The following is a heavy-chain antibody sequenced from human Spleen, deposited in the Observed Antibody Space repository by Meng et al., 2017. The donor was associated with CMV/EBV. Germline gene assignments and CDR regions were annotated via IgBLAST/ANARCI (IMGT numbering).Heavy chain of an antibody. V-gene: IGHV1-18*01. CDR1: GYTFTTYG. D-gene: IGHD2-2*01. CDR2: ISPNNGNT. CDR3: ARDSGCSSTSCYEERNWFDP. J-gene: IGHJ5*02. Sequence: ASVKVSCKASGYTFTTYGITWVRQAPGQGLEWMGWISPNNGNTNYAQKVQGRVTMTTDTSTSTAYMELRSLRSGDTALYYCARDSGCSSTSCYEERNWFDPWGQGTLVTVSS.